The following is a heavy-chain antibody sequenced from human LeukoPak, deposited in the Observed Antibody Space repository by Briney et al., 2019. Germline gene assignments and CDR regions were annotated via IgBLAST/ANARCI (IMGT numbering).Heavy chain of an antibody. D-gene: IGHD1-26*01. CDR2: IYYSGST. Sequence: SETLSLTCTVSGDSISSYYWSWIRQPPGKGLEWIGYIYYSGSTNYNPSLKSRVTISVDTSKNQFSLKLSSVTAADTAAYYCARHRLEWELPGGWFDPWGQGTLVTVSS. CDR1: GDSISSYY. V-gene: IGHV4-59*08. CDR3: ARHRLEWELPGGWFDP. J-gene: IGHJ5*02.